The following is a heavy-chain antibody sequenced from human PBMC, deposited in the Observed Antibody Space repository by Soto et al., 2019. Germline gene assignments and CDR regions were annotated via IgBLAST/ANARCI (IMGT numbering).Heavy chain of an antibody. D-gene: IGHD2-8*01. CDR2: ISAYNGNT. Sequence: RASVKVSCKASGYTFTSYGISWVRQAPGQGLEWMGWISAYNGNTNYAQKLQGRVTMTTDTSTSTAYMELRSLRSDDTAVYYCARGGDIVLMVYAPHYYYYGMDVWGQGTTVTVSS. CDR3: ARGGDIVLMVYAPHYYYYGMDV. V-gene: IGHV1-18*01. CDR1: GYTFTSYG. J-gene: IGHJ6*02.